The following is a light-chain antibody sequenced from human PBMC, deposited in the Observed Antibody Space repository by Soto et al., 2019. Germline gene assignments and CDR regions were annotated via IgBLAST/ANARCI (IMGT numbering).Light chain of an antibody. CDR2: GAS. V-gene: IGKV3-20*01. CDR1: QSIGSSY. Sequence: VALTQSPGTLSMAPEERATLSCRASQSIGSSYLAWYQQKPGQAPRLLIYGASTRATGIPDRFSGSGSGTDFTLTINRVAPEDFAVYYCQQYVSLPITFGQGTRLAI. CDR3: QQYVSLPIT. J-gene: IGKJ5*01.